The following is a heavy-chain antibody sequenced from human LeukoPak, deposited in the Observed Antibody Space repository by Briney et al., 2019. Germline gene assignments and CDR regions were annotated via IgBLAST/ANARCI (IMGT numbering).Heavy chain of an antibody. J-gene: IGHJ4*02. V-gene: IGHV4-59*01. CDR2: IYYSGSP. CDR3: ARTDPFYYFDY. Sequence: SETLSLTCTVSGGSISSYYWSWIRQPPGKGLEWIGYIYYSGSPNFNPPLKSRVTISVDTSKNQFSLKLSSVTAADTAVYYCARTDPFYYFDYWGQGTLVTVSS. CDR1: GGSISSYY.